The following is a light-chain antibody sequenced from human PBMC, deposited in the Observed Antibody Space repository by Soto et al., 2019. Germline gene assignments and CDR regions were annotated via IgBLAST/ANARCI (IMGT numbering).Light chain of an antibody. CDR1: QSMSTNY. CDR3: HQYDSSPLT. CDR2: GAS. J-gene: IGKJ4*01. Sequence: EMVLAQSPYTLSLSPGESATISCRTSQSMSTNYLAWYQQKSGQHPRLLIYGASIRATAIPDRFSGSGSGTDFTLTISRLEPEDFAVYYCHQYDSSPLTFGGGAKVEIK. V-gene: IGKV3-20*01.